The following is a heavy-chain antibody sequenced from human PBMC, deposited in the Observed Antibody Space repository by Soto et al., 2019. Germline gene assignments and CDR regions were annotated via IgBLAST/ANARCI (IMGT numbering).Heavy chain of an antibody. V-gene: IGHV1-18*01. D-gene: IGHD2-15*01. CDR2: ISAYNGNT. Sequence: ASVKVSCKTSGYTFTSYGIIWVRQAHGQGLEWMGWISAYNGNTNYAQKLQGRVTMTTDTSTSTAYMELRSLRSDDTAVYYCARAEGGRYCSGGSCYPVIYYGMDVWGQGTAVTVSS. J-gene: IGHJ6*02. CDR1: GYTFTSYG. CDR3: ARAEGGRYCSGGSCYPVIYYGMDV.